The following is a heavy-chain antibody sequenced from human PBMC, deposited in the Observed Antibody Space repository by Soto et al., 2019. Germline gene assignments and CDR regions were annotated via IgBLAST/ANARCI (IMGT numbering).Heavy chain of an antibody. V-gene: IGHV4-39*01. J-gene: IGHJ4*02. Sequence: QLQLQESGPGLVKPSETLSLTCTVSGGSISSGVYYWGWVRQPPGKGLEWIGSIYFSGSTYYNPSLKSRVTISVDTSKNQFSLKLSSVTAADTAVYYCARHVQPYWYYFDYWGQGSLVTVSS. CDR3: ARHVQPYWYYFDY. D-gene: IGHD2-8*02. CDR1: GGSISSGVYY. CDR2: IYFSGST.